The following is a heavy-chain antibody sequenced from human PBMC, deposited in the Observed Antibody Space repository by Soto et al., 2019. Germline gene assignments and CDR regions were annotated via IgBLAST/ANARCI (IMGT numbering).Heavy chain of an antibody. CDR3: ARDQGSHPGD. D-gene: IGHD6-13*01. V-gene: IGHV4-4*02. CDR2: IHHSGST. Sequence: QVQLQGSGPGLVRPSGTVSLTCAVSGVSISSDNWWSWVRQPPGKALEWIGEIHHSGSTNYNPSLKSRVTMSVVPSKDLFSLTLNSVTAADTAFYYCARDQGSHPGDWGQGTLVSGSS. J-gene: IGHJ4*02. CDR1: GVSISSDNW.